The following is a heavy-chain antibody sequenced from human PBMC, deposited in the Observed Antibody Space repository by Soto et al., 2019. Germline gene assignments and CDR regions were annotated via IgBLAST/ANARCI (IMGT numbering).Heavy chain of an antibody. V-gene: IGHV4-61*01. CDR2: IYYSGST. CDR3: ARVRDISDYTLDY. Sequence: QVQLQESGPGLVKPSETLSLTCTVSGGSVNSGSYYWTWIRQPPGKGLEWIGYIYYSGSTNYNPSLQSRVTISVDTSKNQFSLKLSSVTAADTAVYYCARVRDISDYTLDYWGQGTLVTVSS. J-gene: IGHJ4*02. D-gene: IGHD4-4*01. CDR1: GGSVNSGSYY.